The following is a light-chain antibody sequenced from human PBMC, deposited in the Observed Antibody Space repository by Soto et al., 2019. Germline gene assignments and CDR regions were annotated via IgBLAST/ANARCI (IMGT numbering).Light chain of an antibody. CDR1: QSVSTY. V-gene: IGKV3-11*01. Sequence: EIVLTQSPATLSLSPGERATLSCRASQSVSTYLAWYQQKPGQAPRLLIYDASNRATGIADRFSGSGSGTDFTLTISSLEPEDFAVYYCQQRGSWPITFGQGTRLEIK. J-gene: IGKJ5*01. CDR2: DAS. CDR3: QQRGSWPIT.